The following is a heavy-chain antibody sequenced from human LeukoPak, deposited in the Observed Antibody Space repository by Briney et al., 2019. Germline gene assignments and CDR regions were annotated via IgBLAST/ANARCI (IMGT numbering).Heavy chain of an antibody. CDR2: IYTSGST. CDR1: GGSISSGSYY. Sequence: KPSETLSLTCTVSGGSISSGSYYWSWIRQPAGKGLEWIGRIYTSGSTNYNPSLKSRVTISVDTSKNQFSLKLSSVTAADTAVYYCARDYGWSTSCHRFCWFDPWGQGTLVTVSS. D-gene: IGHD2-2*01. V-gene: IGHV4-61*02. J-gene: IGHJ5*02. CDR3: ARDYGWSTSCHRFCWFDP.